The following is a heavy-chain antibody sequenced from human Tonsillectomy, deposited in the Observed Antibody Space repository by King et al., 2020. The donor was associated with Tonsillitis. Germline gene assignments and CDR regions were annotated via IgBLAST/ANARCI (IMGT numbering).Heavy chain of an antibody. CDR2: ISWDGGST. Sequence: VQLVESGGVVVQPGGSLRLSCAASGFTFDDYTMHWVRQAPGKGLEWVSLISWDGGSTYYADSVKGRFTISRDNSKNSLYLQMNRLRTEDTALYYCAKACCTGGTCYPGWHYYGMDVWGQGTTVTVSS. CDR1: GFTFDDYT. V-gene: IGHV3-43*01. J-gene: IGHJ6*02. CDR3: AKACCTGGTCYPGWHYYGMDV. D-gene: IGHD2-15*01.